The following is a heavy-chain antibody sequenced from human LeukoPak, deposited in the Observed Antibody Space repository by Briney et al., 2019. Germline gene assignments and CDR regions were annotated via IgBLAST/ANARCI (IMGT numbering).Heavy chain of an antibody. CDR2: IYYSGST. D-gene: IGHD3-22*01. CDR1: GGSISSGGYY. V-gene: IGHV4-31*03. CDR3: ARAPAIDSSGYLDY. J-gene: IGHJ4*02. Sequence: SETLSLTCTVSGGSISSGGYYWSWIRPHPGKGLEWIGYIYYSGSTYYNPSLKSRVTISVDTSKNQFSLKLSSVTAADTAVYYCARAPAIDSSGYLDYWGQGTLVTVSS.